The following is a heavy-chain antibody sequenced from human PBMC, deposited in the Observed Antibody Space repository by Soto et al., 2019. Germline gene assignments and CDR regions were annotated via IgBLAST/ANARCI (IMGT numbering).Heavy chain of an antibody. CDR2: INPNNGNT. D-gene: IGHD3-10*01. CDR3: ATVWFGELSRFDP. CDR1: GYTFTSYG. V-gene: IGHV1-8*02. Sequence: GASVKVSCKASGYTFTSYGISWVRQAPGQGLEWMGWINPNNGNTGYAQKFQGRVTMTTNTSISTAYMELSSLRSEDTAVYYCATVWFGELSRFDPWGQGTLVTVSS. J-gene: IGHJ5*02.